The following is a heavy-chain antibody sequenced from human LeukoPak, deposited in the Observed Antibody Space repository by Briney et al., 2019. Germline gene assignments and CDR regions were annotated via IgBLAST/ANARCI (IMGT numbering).Heavy chain of an antibody. Sequence: GGSLRLSCAASGFTFSNYSMNWVRQAPGKGLEWVSSISRSSDYTYYADSVKGRFTISRDNAKNSLYLQMNSLRAEDTAVYYCAVAGLSYWYFDLWGRGTLVTVSS. CDR1: GFTFSNYS. J-gene: IGHJ2*01. D-gene: IGHD6-19*01. CDR3: AVAGLSYWYFDL. V-gene: IGHV3-21*01. CDR2: ISRSSDYT.